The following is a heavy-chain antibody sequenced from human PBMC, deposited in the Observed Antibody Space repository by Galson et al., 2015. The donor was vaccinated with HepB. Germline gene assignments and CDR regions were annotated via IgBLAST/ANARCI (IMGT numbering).Heavy chain of an antibody. D-gene: IGHD2-15*01. V-gene: IGHV3-23*01. J-gene: IGHJ6*02. Sequence: SLRLSCAASGFTFSGYAMRWVRQAPGKGLEWVSGISGIGGSTYYADSVKGRFTISRDNTKNALYLQMNSLRAEDTAVYYCAISEGSSCGYYYYYYGMDVWGQGTTVTVSS. CDR1: GFTFSGYA. CDR2: ISGIGGST. CDR3: AISEGSSCGYYYYYYGMDV.